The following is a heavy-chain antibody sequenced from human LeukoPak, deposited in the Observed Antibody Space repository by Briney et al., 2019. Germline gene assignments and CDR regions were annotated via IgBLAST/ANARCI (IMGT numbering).Heavy chain of an antibody. V-gene: IGHV1-69*13. CDR3: ARGRGRATIFGLDY. Sequence: GASVKVSCKASGYTFTSYGISWVRQAPGQGLEWMGGIIPIFGTANYAQKFQGRVTITADESTSTAYMELSSLRSEDTAVYYCARGRGRATIFGLDYWGQGTLVTVSS. CDR2: IIPIFGTA. D-gene: IGHD5-24*01. CDR1: GYTFTSYG. J-gene: IGHJ4*02.